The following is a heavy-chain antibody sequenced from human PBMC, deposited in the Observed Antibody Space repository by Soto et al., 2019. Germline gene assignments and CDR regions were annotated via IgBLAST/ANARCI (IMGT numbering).Heavy chain of an antibody. J-gene: IGHJ4*02. V-gene: IGHV1-69*02. Sequence: SVKVSCKASGGTFSSYTISWVRQAPGQGLEWMGRIIPILGIANYAQKFQGRVTITADKSTSTAYMELSSLRSEDTAVYYCAYLGTYSGYDWTFDYWGQGNLVTVSS. CDR2: IIPILGIA. CDR3: AYLGTYSGYDWTFDY. CDR1: GGTFSSYT. D-gene: IGHD5-12*01.